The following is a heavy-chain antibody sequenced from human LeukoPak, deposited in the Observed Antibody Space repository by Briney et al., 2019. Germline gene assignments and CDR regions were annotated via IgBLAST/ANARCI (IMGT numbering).Heavy chain of an antibody. CDR2: ISSSSTYI. V-gene: IGHV3-21*01. CDR1: GFIFSTYS. D-gene: IGHD2-15*01. J-gene: IGHJ6*03. Sequence: GGSLRLSCAASGFIFSTYSMNWVRQAPGKGLEWVSSISSSSTYIYYADSLKGRLTISRDNAKNSLYLQMNSLRAEDTAVYYCAKEGRKSRGIDIVRKKERGYYYMDVWGRGTTVTVSS. CDR3: AKEGRKSRGIDIVRKKERGYYYMDV.